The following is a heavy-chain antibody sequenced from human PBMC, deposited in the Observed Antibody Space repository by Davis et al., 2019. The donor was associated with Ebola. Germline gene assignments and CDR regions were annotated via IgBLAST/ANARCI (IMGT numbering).Heavy chain of an antibody. J-gene: IGHJ4*02. Sequence: GESLKISCAASGFTFGSYAMSWVRQAPGKGLEWVSGISGSGGSTYYANSVKGRFTISRDDSKNTLYLQLNSLRVDDTAVYYCAKSAGSSCYSSLGYWGQGTLVTVSS. CDR3: AKSAGSSCYSSLGY. D-gene: IGHD2-15*01. V-gene: IGHV3-23*01. CDR2: ISGSGGST. CDR1: GFTFGSYA.